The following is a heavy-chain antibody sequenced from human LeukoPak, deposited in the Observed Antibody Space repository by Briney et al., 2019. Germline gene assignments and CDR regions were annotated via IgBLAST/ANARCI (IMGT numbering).Heavy chain of an antibody. CDR3: AKDHDFWSGYYFPDY. J-gene: IGHJ4*02. D-gene: IGHD3-3*01. V-gene: IGHV3-23*01. CDR2: ISGSGSDT. Sequence: GGSLRLSCAASGFTFSGHAVTWVRQAPGKGLEWVSAISGSGSDTYYADSVKGRFTISRDNSKNTLYLQMNSLRAEDTAVYYCAKDHDFWSGYYFPDYWGQGTLVTVSS. CDR1: GFTFSGHA.